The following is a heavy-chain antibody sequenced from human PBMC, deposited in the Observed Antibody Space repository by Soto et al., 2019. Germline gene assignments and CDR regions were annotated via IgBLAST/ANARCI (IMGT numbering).Heavy chain of an antibody. D-gene: IGHD6-6*01. V-gene: IGHV1-2*02. Sequence: ASVKVSCRASGYTFTGYYMHWVRQAPGQGLEWMGWINPNSGGTNYAQKFQGRVTMTRDTSISTAYMELSRLRSDDTAVYYCAKGGIAARPYYYYGMDVWGQGTTVTVSS. J-gene: IGHJ6*02. CDR1: GYTFTGYY. CDR3: AKGGIAARPYYYYGMDV. CDR2: INPNSGGT.